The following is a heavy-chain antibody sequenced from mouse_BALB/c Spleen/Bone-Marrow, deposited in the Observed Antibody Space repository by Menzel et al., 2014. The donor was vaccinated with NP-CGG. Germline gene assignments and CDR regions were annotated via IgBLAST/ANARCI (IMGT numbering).Heavy chain of an antibody. CDR3: ARYHAYDWYFDV. D-gene: IGHD2-2*01. CDR1: GYTFTSYW. Sequence: QVQLKQSGAELVKPGASVKLSCKASGYTFTSYWMHWVKQRPGQGLEWIGEINPSNGRSDYSEKFKSKATLTVDKSSSTTYMQLSSLTSEDSAVYSCARYHAYDWYFDVWGAGATVTVYS. J-gene: IGHJ1*01. CDR2: INPSNGRS. V-gene: IGHV1S81*02.